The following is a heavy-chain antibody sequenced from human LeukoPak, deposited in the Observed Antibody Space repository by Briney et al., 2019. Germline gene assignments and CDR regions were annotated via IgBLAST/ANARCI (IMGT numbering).Heavy chain of an antibody. Sequence: GGSLRLSCAASGFTFSSYWMHWVRQAPGKGLVWVSRINSDGRSTSYADSVKGRFTISRNNSKNTLHLQMNSLRAEDTAVYYCARHSSGYYHYDYWGPGTPVTVAS. CDR1: GFTFSSYW. J-gene: IGHJ4*02. D-gene: IGHD3-22*01. V-gene: IGHV3-74*01. CDR3: ARHSSGYYHYDY. CDR2: INSDGRST.